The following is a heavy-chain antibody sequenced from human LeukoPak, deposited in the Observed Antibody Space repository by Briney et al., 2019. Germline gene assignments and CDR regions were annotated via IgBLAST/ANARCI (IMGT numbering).Heavy chain of an antibody. Sequence: GRSLRLSCAASGFTFSSYAMHWVRQAPGKGLEWVAVISYDGSNKYYADSVKGRYTISRDNSKNTLYLQMNSLRAEDTAVYYCARGRSRIVVVVAVDCWGQGTLVTVSS. CDR2: ISYDGSNK. CDR1: GFTFSSYA. CDR3: ARGRSRIVVVVAVDC. D-gene: IGHD2-15*01. J-gene: IGHJ4*02. V-gene: IGHV3-30*04.